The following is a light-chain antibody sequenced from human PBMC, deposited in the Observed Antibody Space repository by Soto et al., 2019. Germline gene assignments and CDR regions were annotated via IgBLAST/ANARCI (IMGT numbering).Light chain of an antibody. CDR2: GAS. CDR1: QSVSNSN. Sequence: EIVLTQSPGTLSLSPGERATLSCRASQSVSNSNLAWYQQKPGQAPRLLIFGASSRATDIPDRFSGSGSGTDFTLTISRLEPEEFAVYYCQQYGTSPRTFGQGTKLEIK. J-gene: IGKJ2*01. V-gene: IGKV3-20*01. CDR3: QQYGTSPRT.